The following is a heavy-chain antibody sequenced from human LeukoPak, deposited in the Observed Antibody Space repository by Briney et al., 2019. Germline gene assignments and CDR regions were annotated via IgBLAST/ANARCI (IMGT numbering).Heavy chain of an antibody. CDR1: GGTFSSYA. Sequence: SVTVSCKASGGTFSSYAISWVRQAPGQGLEWMGGIIPIFGTANYAQKFQGRVTITTDESTSTAYMELSSLRSEDTAVYYCARARGSGYYPFDYWGQGTLVTVSS. J-gene: IGHJ4*02. CDR3: ARARGSGYYPFDY. D-gene: IGHD3-22*01. V-gene: IGHV1-69*05. CDR2: IIPIFGTA.